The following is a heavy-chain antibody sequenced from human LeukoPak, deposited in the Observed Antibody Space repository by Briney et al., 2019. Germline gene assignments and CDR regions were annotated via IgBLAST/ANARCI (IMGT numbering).Heavy chain of an antibody. CDR3: ARVHXLWXGDY. Sequence: GGSLRLSCAASGFTFSSYAMHWVRQAPGKGLEWVAVISYDGSNKYYADSVKGRFTISRDNSKNTLYLQMNSLRAEDAAVYYXARVHXLWXGDYWGQGTLVTISS. V-gene: IGHV3-30-3*01. CDR1: GFTFSSYA. J-gene: IGHJ4*02. CDR2: ISYDGSNK. D-gene: IGHD3-10*01.